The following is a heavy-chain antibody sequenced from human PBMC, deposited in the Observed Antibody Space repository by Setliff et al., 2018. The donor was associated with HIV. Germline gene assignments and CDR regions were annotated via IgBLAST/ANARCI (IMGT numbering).Heavy chain of an antibody. J-gene: IGHJ3*01. V-gene: IGHV1-18*04. CDR3: ARDTFFWGGFDPFDV. Sequence: ASVKVSCKASDYTFINYGIGWVRQAPGQGFEWMGWISSRNGDTKYAQKFQGRITLTTETSTTTAYMELRYLRSDDTAVYYCARDTFFWGGFDPFDVWGQGTMVTVSS. CDR2: ISSRNGDT. D-gene: IGHD3-3*01. CDR1: DYTFINYG.